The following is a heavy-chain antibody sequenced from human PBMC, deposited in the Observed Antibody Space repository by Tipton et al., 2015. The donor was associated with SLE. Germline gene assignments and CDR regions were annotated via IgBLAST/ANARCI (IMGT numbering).Heavy chain of an antibody. V-gene: IGHV4-39*01. J-gene: IGHJ3*02. CDR1: GGSIVSNNYY. CDR2: MHYSGST. D-gene: IGHD5-24*01. Sequence: TLSLTCTVSGGSIVSNNYYWGWVRQSPGKGLEWIGSMHYSGSTYYNPSLKSRVTISVGTSKNQFSLKLSSVTAADTAVYYCARIRDGYLDDAFDIWGQGTMVTVSS. CDR3: ARIRDGYLDDAFDI.